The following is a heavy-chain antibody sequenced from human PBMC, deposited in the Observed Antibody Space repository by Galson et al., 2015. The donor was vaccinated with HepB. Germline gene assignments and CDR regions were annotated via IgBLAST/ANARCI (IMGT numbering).Heavy chain of an antibody. CDR3: ARMRWSGSILDY. J-gene: IGHJ4*02. CDR1: GGSISSYY. D-gene: IGHD4-23*01. V-gene: IGHV4-59*01. CDR2: IYYSGST. Sequence: ATLSLTCTVSGGSISSYYWRWIRQPPGKGLEWIGYIYYSGSTNYNPSLKSRVTISVDTSKNQFSLKLSSVTAADTAVYYCARMRWSGSILDYWGQGTLVTVSS.